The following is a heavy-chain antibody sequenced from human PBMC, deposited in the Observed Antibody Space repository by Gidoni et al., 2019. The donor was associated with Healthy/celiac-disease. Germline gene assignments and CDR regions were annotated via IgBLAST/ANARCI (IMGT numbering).Heavy chain of an antibody. CDR1: GGSISSYY. Sequence: QVQMQESGPGLVKPWETLSLTCTVSGGSISSYYWSGIRQPPGKGLEWFGYIYYGGGTTYNPSLKSRVTISVDTSKIHFSLKLSSVTAADTAVYYCARVATYYYDSSGYYHYYYYGMDVWGQGTTVTVSS. V-gene: IGHV4-59*01. CDR2: IYYGGGT. J-gene: IGHJ6*02. CDR3: ARVATYYYDSSGYYHYYYYGMDV. D-gene: IGHD3-22*01.